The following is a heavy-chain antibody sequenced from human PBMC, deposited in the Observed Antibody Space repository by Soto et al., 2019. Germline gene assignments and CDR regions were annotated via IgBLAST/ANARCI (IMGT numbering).Heavy chain of an antibody. CDR1: GITFSNYW. D-gene: IGHD3-10*01. J-gene: IGHJ4*02. V-gene: IGHV3-74*03. CDR2: INDDGSST. CDR3: VRDRNGPIG. Sequence: EIQLVESGGGLVQPGGSLRLSCAASGITFSNYWMHWARQVPGKGLVWVSHINDDGSSTKFADSVKGRFTISRDNTKNTLYLQMSALIVEDTSVYYCVRDRNGPIGWGQGTLVTVSS.